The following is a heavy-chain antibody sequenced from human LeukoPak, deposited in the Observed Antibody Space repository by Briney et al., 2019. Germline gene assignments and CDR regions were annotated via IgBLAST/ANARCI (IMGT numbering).Heavy chain of an antibody. CDR2: ISSSGSTI. Sequence: GGSLRLSXAASGFTFRDYYMSWIRQAPGKGLEWVSYISSSGSTIYYADSVKGRFTISRDNAKNSLYLQMNSLRAEDTAVYYCARDGFITMVRGVMDYWGQGTLVTVSS. CDR1: GFTFRDYY. CDR3: ARDGFITMVRGVMDY. V-gene: IGHV3-11*04. J-gene: IGHJ4*02. D-gene: IGHD3-10*01.